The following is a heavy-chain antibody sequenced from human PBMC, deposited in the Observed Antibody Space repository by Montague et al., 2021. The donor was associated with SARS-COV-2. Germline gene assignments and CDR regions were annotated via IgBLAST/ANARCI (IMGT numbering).Heavy chain of an antibody. CDR3: AGQRMGGLVSTPCFFDY. CDR1: GGSISSSSYY. J-gene: IGHJ4*02. D-gene: IGHD6-19*01. CDR2: IYYSGST. V-gene: IGHV4-39*01. Sequence: SETLSLTCTVSGGSISSSSYYWGWIRQPPGKGLEWIGSIYYSGSTYYNPSLKSRVTISVDTSKNQFSLKLSSVTAADTAVYYCAGQRMGGLVSTPCFFDYWGQGTLVTVSS.